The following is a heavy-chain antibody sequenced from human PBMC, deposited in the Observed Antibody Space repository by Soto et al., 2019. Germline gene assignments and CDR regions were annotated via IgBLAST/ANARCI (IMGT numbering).Heavy chain of an antibody. CDR1: GGSISSSNW. Sequence: QVQLQESGPGLVKPSGPLSLTCAVSGGSISSSNWWSWVRQPPGKGLEWIGEIYPRASTNYNRSLKSRFTISVDRSKNQFSLKLSSVTAAETAVYYCARDRRELLGGAFYIWGQGTMVTVSS. V-gene: IGHV4-4*02. D-gene: IGHD1-26*01. J-gene: IGHJ3*02. CDR2: IYPRAST. CDR3: ARDRRELLGGAFYI.